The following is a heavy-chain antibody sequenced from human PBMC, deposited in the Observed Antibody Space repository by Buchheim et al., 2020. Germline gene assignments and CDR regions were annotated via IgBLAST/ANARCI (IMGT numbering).Heavy chain of an antibody. CDR2: MNPNSGNT. V-gene: IGHV1-8*01. J-gene: IGHJ5*02. D-gene: IGHD3-22*01. CDR1: GYTFTSYD. Sequence: QVQLVQSGAEVKKPGASVKVSCKASGYTFTSYDVTWVRQATGQGLEWMGWMNPNSGNTGYAQKFQGRVTMTRNTSISTAYMELRSLRSEDTAVYYCARDYFPYYYDSSGKGWFDPWGQGTL. CDR3: ARDYFPYYYDSSGKGWFDP.